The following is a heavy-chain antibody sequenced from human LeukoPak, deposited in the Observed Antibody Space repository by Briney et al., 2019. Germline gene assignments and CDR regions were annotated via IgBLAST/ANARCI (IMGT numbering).Heavy chain of an antibody. CDR1: GFAFSSYG. CDR3: AKVPGYSSGWYYFDY. CDR2: ISYDGSNK. J-gene: IGHJ4*02. D-gene: IGHD6-19*01. V-gene: IGHV3-30*18. Sequence: SGGSLRLSCVASGFAFSSYGMHWVRQAPGKGLEWVAVISYDGSNKYYADSVKGRFTISRDNSKNTLYLQMNSLRAEDTAVYYCAKVPGYSSGWYYFDYWGQGTLVTVSS.